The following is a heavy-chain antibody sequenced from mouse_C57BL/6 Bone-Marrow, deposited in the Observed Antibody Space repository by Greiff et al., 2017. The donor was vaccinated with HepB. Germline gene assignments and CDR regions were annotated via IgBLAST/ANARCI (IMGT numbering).Heavy chain of an antibody. D-gene: IGHD1-1*01. CDR2: INPNYGTT. Sequence: VQLQQSEPELVKPGASVKISCKASGYSFTDYNMNWVKQSNGKSLEWIGVINPNYGTTSYNQKFKGKATLTVDQSSSTAYMQLNSLTSEDSAVYYCARRGELRSLYAMDYWGQGTSVTVSS. CDR3: ARRGELRSLYAMDY. V-gene: IGHV1-39*01. J-gene: IGHJ4*01. CDR1: GYSFTDYN.